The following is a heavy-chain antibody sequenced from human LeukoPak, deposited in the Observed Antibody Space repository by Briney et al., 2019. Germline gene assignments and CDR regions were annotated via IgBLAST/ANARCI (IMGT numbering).Heavy chain of an antibody. CDR2: ISYDGSNK. V-gene: IGHV3-30*18. CDR3: AKNLIAVAGTPVDFFDY. D-gene: IGHD6-19*01. J-gene: IGHJ4*02. Sequence: GRSLRLSSAASGFTFSSYGMHWVRQAPGKGLEWVAVISYDGSNKYYADSVKGRFTISRDNSKNTLYLQMNSLRAEDTAVYYCAKNLIAVAGTPVDFFDYWGQGTLVTVSS. CDR1: GFTFSSYG.